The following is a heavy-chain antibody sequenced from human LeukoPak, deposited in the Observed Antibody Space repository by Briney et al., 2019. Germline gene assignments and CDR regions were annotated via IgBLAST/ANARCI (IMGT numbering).Heavy chain of an antibody. Sequence: KTSETLSLTCAVYGGSFSGYYWSWIRQPPGKGLEWIGYIYCSGSTNYNPSLKSRVTISVDTSKNQFSLKLSSVTAADTAVYYCARETRSYSSGWNNDAFDIWGQGTMVTVSS. D-gene: IGHD6-19*01. CDR3: ARETRSYSSGWNNDAFDI. V-gene: IGHV4-59*01. J-gene: IGHJ3*02. CDR2: IYCSGST. CDR1: GGSFSGYY.